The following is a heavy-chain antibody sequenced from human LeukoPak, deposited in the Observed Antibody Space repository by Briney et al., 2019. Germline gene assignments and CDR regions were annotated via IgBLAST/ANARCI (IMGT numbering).Heavy chain of an antibody. CDR3: ARGPPYSSGWYGYYGMDV. CDR2: IGTAGDT. D-gene: IGHD6-19*01. Sequence: GGSLRLSCAASGFTFSSYDMHWVRQATGKGLEWVSAIGTAGDTYYPGSVKGRFTISRENAKNSLYLQMNSLRAGDTAVYYCARGPPYSSGWYGYYGMDVWGQGTTVTVSS. J-gene: IGHJ6*02. V-gene: IGHV3-13*01. CDR1: GFTFSSYD.